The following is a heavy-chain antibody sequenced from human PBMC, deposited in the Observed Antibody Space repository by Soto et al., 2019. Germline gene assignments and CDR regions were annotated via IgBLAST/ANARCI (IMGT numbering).Heavy chain of an antibody. CDR3: TSRLGGANSSDY. J-gene: IGHJ4*02. D-gene: IGHD1-26*01. V-gene: IGHV3-73*01. CDR1: GFTFRGSA. Sequence: LRLPCAASGFTFRGSAMHWVRQAFGKGLEWVGRIRSKANSYATAYAASVKGRFTISRDDSKNTAYLQMSSLETEDTAVYYCTSRLGGANSSDYWGQGXLVTVSS. CDR2: IRSKANSYAT.